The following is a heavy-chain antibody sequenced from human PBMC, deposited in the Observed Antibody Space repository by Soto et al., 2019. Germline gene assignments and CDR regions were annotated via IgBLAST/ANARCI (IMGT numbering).Heavy chain of an antibody. Sequence: SETLSLTCTVSGGSISSGGYYWSWIRQHPGKGLEWIGYIYYSGSTYYNPSLKSRVTISVDTSKNQFSLKLSSVTAADTAVYYCASHLSHRGYSYGPFDYWGQGTLVTVSS. CDR2: IYYSGST. J-gene: IGHJ4*02. D-gene: IGHD5-18*01. V-gene: IGHV4-31*03. CDR3: ASHLSHRGYSYGPFDY. CDR1: GGSISSGGYY.